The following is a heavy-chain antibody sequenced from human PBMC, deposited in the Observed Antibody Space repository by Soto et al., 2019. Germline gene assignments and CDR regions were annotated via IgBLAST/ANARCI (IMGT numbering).Heavy chain of an antibody. Sequence: SVKVSCKASGGPFSSYAISWVRQAPGQGLEWMGGIIPIFGTANYAQKFQGRVTITADESTSTAYMELSSLRSEDTAVYYCARTSDYEGSVSYYADLWFEPWGPGTRVNVPS. D-gene: IGHD3-10*01. CDR1: GGPFSSYA. V-gene: IGHV1-69*01. CDR2: IIPIFGTA. J-gene: IGHJ5*02. CDR3: ARTSDYEGSVSYYADLWFEP.